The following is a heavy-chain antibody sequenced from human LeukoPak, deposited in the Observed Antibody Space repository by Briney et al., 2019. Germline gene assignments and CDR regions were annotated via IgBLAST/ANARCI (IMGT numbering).Heavy chain of an antibody. CDR3: ARSGWYGYYFDY. J-gene: IGHJ4*02. Sequence: GGSLRLSCAASGFTFSSYAMSWVRQAPGKGLEWVSAISGSGGSTYYADSVKGRFTISRDNSKNTLYLRMNSLRAEDTAVYYCARSGWYGYYFDYWGQGTLVTVSS. V-gene: IGHV3-23*01. CDR2: ISGSGGST. CDR1: GFTFSSYA. D-gene: IGHD6-19*01.